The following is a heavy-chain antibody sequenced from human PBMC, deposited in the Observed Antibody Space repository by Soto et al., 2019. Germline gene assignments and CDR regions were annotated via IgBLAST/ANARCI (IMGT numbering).Heavy chain of an antibody. D-gene: IGHD6-6*01. CDR1: GFTFSSFG. J-gene: IGHJ1*01. V-gene: IGHV3-30*18. Sequence: QVQLVESGGGVVQPGRSLRLSCAASGFTFSSFGMHWVRQAAGKGLEWVAVISYDGSIKYYGDSVTGRFTISRDNSKNTLYLQMNSLSAEATAVYYCAKGDSQYSSSAGGANWGQCTLVTVSS. CDR3: AKGDSQYSSSAGGAN. CDR2: ISYDGSIK.